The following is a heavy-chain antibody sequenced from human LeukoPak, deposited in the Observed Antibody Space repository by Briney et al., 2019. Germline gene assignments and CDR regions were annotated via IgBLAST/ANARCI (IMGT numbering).Heavy chain of an antibody. V-gene: IGHV1-2*02. CDR1: GYTFTGYY. CDR3: ARNLLGSATSYSSGAWDY. D-gene: IGHD3-9*01. J-gene: IGHJ4*02. CDR2: INPNSGGT. Sequence: GTSVKVSCKASGYTFTGYYMHWVRQAPGQGLEWMGWINPNSGGTNYAQKFQGRVTMTRNTSISTAYMELSSLRSEDTAVYYCARNLLGSATSYSSGAWDYWGQGTLVTVSS.